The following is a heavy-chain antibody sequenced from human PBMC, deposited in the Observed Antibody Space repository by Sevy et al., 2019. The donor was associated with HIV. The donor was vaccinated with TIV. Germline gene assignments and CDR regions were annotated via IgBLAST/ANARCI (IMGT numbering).Heavy chain of an antibody. CDR2: IYTSGRT. V-gene: IGHV4-61*02. D-gene: IGHD1-26*01. J-gene: IGHJ6*02. Sequence: SETLSLTCTVSGDSISSGNHWWSWIRQPAGKGLEWIGRIYTSGRTIYNPVLRSRVTMSVDTSTNQFFLNLNSVTAADAAVYYCARDGIRRDYYHGMDVWGQGTTVTVSS. CDR3: ARDGIRRDYYHGMDV. CDR1: GDSISSGNHW.